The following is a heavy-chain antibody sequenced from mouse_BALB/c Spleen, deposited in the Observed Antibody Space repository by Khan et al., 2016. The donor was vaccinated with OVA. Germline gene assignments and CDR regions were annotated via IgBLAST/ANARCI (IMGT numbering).Heavy chain of an antibody. Sequence: QVQLKESGPGLVAPSQSMSITCTVSGFALTSYGVHWVRQPPGKGLEWLGVIWAGGSTNYNSAFMSRLTISKDNSKSQVFLKRISLQTDDTAMYYCARFHDGYYYNVDYWGQGTSVTVSS. CDR2: IWAGGST. D-gene: IGHD2-3*01. V-gene: IGHV2-9*02. CDR3: ARFHDGYYYNVDY. J-gene: IGHJ4*01. CDR1: GFALTSYG.